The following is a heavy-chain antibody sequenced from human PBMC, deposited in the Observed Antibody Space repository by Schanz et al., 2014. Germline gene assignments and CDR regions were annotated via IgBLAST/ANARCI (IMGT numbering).Heavy chain of an antibody. CDR3: TKSQGSSFDS. Sequence: EMQLLESGGGLIQPGGSLRLSCAASGFTFSTHAMSWVRQAPGKGLEWVSSISGDHRNTFYADSVKGRFTISRDNSKSPLYLQRSSQRAEDAGVYYCTKSQGSSFDSWGQGTLVTVSS. CDR1: GFTFSTHA. D-gene: IGHD6-13*01. V-gene: IGHV3-23*01. J-gene: IGHJ4*02. CDR2: ISGDHRNT.